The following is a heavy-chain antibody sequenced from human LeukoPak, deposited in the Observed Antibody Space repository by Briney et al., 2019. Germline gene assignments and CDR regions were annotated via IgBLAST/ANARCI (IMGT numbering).Heavy chain of an antibody. D-gene: IGHD3-22*01. Sequence: GGSLRLFCTGSGFTFGDYAMSWVRQAPGKGVEWVGFIRSKAYGGTTENAASVKGRFTISRDDSKSIAYLQMNSLKTEDTAVYYCTRSTPYYYDSSGYYQNFVYWGQGTLVTVSS. CDR2: IRSKAYGGTT. CDR3: TRSTPYYYDSSGYYQNFVY. J-gene: IGHJ4*02. V-gene: IGHV3-49*04. CDR1: GFTFGDYA.